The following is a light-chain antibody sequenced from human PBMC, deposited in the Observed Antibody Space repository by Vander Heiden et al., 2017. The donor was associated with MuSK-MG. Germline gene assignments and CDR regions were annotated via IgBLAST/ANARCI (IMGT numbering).Light chain of an antibody. CDR1: DTGSTR. Sequence: SYVLTQPPSVAVAPAQTARITCGGNDTGSTRVHWYQQKQGQGPVRGGVVDSDRPSGIPARFPCSNSGKQGKRALTRVEAGNEADDDCQVWASGSGHEVFGGGTKLTVL. CDR3: QVWASGSGHEV. CDR2: VDS. V-gene: IGLV3-21*02. J-gene: IGLJ2*01.